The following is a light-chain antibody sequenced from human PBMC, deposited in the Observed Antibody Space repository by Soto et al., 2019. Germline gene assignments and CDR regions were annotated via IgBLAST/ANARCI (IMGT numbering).Light chain of an antibody. CDR2: SAS. CDR3: LQDYNYPWT. V-gene: IGKV1-6*01. J-gene: IGKJ1*01. Sequence: AIQMTQSPSSLSASVGDRVTITCRASQGVRNDLGWYQQKPGKAPKLLMYSASSLQSGVPSRFSGNGSGTDFTLTISSLQAEDFATYYCLQDYNYPWTFGQGTKVEIK. CDR1: QGVRND.